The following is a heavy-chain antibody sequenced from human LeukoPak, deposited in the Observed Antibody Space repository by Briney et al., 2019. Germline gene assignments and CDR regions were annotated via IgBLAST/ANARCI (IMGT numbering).Heavy chain of an antibody. V-gene: IGHV4-34*01. CDR2: IYHSGST. D-gene: IGHD1-26*01. Sequence: SETLSLTCAVYGGSFSGYYWSWIRQPPGKGLEWIGYIYHSGSTYYNPSLKSRVTISVDRSKNQFSLKLSSVTAADTAVYYCARGSIVGDNWFDPWGQGTLVTVSS. J-gene: IGHJ5*02. CDR3: ARGSIVGDNWFDP. CDR1: GGSFSGYY.